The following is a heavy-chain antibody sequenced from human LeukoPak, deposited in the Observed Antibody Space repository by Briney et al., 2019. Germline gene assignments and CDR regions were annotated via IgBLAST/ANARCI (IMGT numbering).Heavy chain of an antibody. D-gene: IGHD3-9*01. CDR1: GFTFSSFW. Sequence: VGSLRLCCAASGFTFSSFWMSWVRQAPGKGLEWVANIKQDGREKYYVDSVKGRFTISRDNAKNSLYLQMNSLRAEDTAVYYCARDYPLDWLYDNWGQGTLVTVSS. CDR3: ARDYPLDWLYDN. V-gene: IGHV3-7*01. CDR2: IKQDGREK. J-gene: IGHJ4*02.